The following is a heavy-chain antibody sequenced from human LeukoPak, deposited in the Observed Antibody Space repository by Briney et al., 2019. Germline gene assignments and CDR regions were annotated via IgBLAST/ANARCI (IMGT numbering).Heavy chain of an antibody. Sequence: SETLSLTCTVSGGSISSYYWSWIRQPPGKGREWIGYIYYSGRTNYNPSLKSRVTISVDTSKNQFSLQLSSVTAADTAVYYCASGSNSWLFYFDYWGQGTLVTVSS. CDR3: ASGSNSWLFYFDY. CDR2: IYYSGRT. D-gene: IGHD6-13*01. J-gene: IGHJ4*02. V-gene: IGHV4-59*12. CDR1: GGSISSYY.